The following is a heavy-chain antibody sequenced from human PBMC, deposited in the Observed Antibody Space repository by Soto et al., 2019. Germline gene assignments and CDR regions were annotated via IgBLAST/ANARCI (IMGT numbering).Heavy chain of an antibody. J-gene: IGHJ2*01. D-gene: IGHD3-22*01. CDR3: AHSLYPYDNSGYYTYLYFDL. CDR1: GFSLETSGMG. V-gene: IGHV2-5*02. Sequence: QITLKESGPTLVKPTQTLTLTCTFSGFSLETSGMGMSWIRQPPGKALEWLALIYWDDDKRYSPSLKNRLTITKDTPKNQVVLTLTNVEPVETATYFWAHSLYPYDNSGYYTYLYFDLWGRGTLVT. CDR2: IYWDDDK.